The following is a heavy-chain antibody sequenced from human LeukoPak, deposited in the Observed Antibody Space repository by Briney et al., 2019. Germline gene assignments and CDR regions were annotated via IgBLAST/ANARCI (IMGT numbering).Heavy chain of an antibody. CDR2: ISSNGGST. CDR3: ARGRGSGWYEDAFDI. D-gene: IGHD6-19*01. CDR1: GFTFSSYA. V-gene: IGHV3-64*01. Sequence: GGSLRLSCAASGFTFSSYAMHWVRQAPGKGLEYVSAISSNGGSTYYANSVKGRFTISRDNSKNTLYLQMGSLRAEDMAVYYCARGRGSGWYEDAFDIWGQGTMVTVSS. J-gene: IGHJ3*02.